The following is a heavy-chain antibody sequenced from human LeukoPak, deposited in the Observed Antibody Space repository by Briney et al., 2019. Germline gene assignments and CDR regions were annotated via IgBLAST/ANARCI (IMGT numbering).Heavy chain of an antibody. D-gene: IGHD6-6*01. V-gene: IGHV4-30-2*01. J-gene: IGHJ4*02. CDR2: IYHSENT. CDR3: ARRPIAARPPTEYFDY. Sequence: PSETLSLTCSVSGASISRGGYYWSWIRQPPGKGLEWIGYIYHSENTRYNPSFKSRVTIAVDEAKNQLSLNLRSVTAADTAVYYCARRPIAARPPTEYFDYWGQGTLVTVSS. CDR1: GASISRGGYY.